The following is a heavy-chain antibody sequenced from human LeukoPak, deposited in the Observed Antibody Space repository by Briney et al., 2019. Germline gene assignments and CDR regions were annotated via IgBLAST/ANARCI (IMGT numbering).Heavy chain of an antibody. CDR1: GGSISNYY. D-gene: IGHD3-22*01. CDR3: ARETDSSGYSLFDY. V-gene: IGHV4-59*01. Sequence: PSETLSLICTVSGGSISNYYWSWIRQPPGKGLEWIGYIYYSGSTNYNPSLKSRVTISVDTSKNQFSLRLSSVTAADTAVYYCARETDSSGYSLFDYWGQGTLVTVSS. J-gene: IGHJ4*02. CDR2: IYYSGST.